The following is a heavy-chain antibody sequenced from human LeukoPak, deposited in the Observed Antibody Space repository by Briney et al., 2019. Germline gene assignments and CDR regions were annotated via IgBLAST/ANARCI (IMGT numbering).Heavy chain of an antibody. Sequence: GGSLRLSCAASGFTFSSYSMNWARQAPGKGLEWVSYISSSSSTIYYADPVKGRFTISRDNAKNSLYLQMNSLRAEDTAVYYCARIIMTGIPVDYWGQGSLVTVSS. J-gene: IGHJ4*02. D-gene: IGHD1-20*01. V-gene: IGHV3-48*01. CDR2: ISSSSSTI. CDR1: GFTFSSYS. CDR3: ARIIMTGIPVDY.